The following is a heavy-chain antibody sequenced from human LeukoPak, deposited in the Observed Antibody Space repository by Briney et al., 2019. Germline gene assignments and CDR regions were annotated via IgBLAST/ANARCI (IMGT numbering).Heavy chain of an antibody. CDR3: ATLSSSWKGWFDP. Sequence: SETLSLTCTVSGVSISSYYWSWIRQPPGKGLEWIGYIYYSGSTNYNPSLKRRGTLSEDTSKNQFPLKLRSVTAADTAVYYCATLSSSWKGWFDPWGQGTLVTVSS. V-gene: IGHV4-59*08. J-gene: IGHJ5*02. CDR2: IYYSGST. CDR1: GVSISSYY. D-gene: IGHD6-13*01.